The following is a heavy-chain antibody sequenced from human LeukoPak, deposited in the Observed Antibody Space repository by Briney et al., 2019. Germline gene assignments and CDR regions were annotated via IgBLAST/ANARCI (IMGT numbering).Heavy chain of an antibody. CDR1: GGSVSSGSYY. J-gene: IGHJ4*02. D-gene: IGHD2-15*01. V-gene: IGHV4-61*01. CDR3: ATRGCSGGTCYLDY. CDR2: IHYSGST. Sequence: SETLSLTCTVSGGSVSSGSYYWSWIRQPPGKGLEWIGYIHYSGSTNYNPSLKSRVTISVDTSKNQFSLKLSSVTAADTAVYYCATRGCSGGTCYLDYWGQGTLVTVSS.